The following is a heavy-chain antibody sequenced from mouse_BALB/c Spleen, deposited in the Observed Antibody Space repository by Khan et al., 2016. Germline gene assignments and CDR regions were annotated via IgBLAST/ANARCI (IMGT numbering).Heavy chain of an antibody. CDR3: TKGYGNYGFFDF. CDR2: INTYTGEP. V-gene: IGHV9-3-1*01. CDR1: GYTFTDYG. D-gene: IGHD2-10*02. Sequence: QIQLVQSGPELKKPGETVKISCKASGYTFTDYGMNWVKQAPGKGLQWMGRINTYTGEPTYADDFKGRFAFALETSASSAYLQINNLKNEDTATYFCTKGYGNYGFFDFWGQGTTLTVSS. J-gene: IGHJ2*01.